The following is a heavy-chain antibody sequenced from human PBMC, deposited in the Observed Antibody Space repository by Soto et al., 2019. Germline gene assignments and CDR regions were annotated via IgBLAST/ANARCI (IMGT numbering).Heavy chain of an antibody. J-gene: IGHJ4*02. D-gene: IGHD6-19*01. CDR3: ARLSSSGWPIDS. V-gene: IGHV4-31*03. CDR1: VGSIISGGYY. Sequence: PSQTLSLTCTFSVGSIISGGYYWNWIRQHPGKGLEWIGYTYYSENTYYNPSLNSRITISADTSKNQFSLKLSSVTSADTAVYYCARLSSSGWPIDSWGQGTLVTVSS. CDR2: TYYSENT.